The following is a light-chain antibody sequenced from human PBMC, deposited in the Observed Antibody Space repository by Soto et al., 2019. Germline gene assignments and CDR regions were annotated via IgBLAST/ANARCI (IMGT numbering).Light chain of an antibody. V-gene: IGKV3-20*01. Sequence: IVLTHSPGALSLSPVERATLSCMASQSVGNNYLAWYQQKPGQPPRLLIHTASSRATGIPDRFSGGGSGTDFTLTISRLEPEDFAVYYCQQFSSYPLTFGGGTKVDIK. J-gene: IGKJ4*01. CDR3: QQFSSYPLT. CDR2: TAS. CDR1: QSVGNNY.